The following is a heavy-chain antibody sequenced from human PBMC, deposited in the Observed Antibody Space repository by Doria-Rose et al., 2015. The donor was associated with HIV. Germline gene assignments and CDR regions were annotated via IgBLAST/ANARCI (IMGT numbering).Heavy chain of an antibody. Sequence: VQLVQSGGGLVQPGRSLRLSCVGSGFSFESYAMHWVRLAPGKGLEWVAGISWDSGADGNADSVEGRFTISRDNAKKSVYLEMRSLGPEDTAFYYCAKAPIIGPKYYFYMDVWGKGTSVTVSS. CDR1: GFSFESYA. D-gene: IGHD3-3*01. J-gene: IGHJ6*03. V-gene: IGHV3-9*01. CDR2: ISWDSGAD. CDR3: AKAPIIGPKYYFYMDV.